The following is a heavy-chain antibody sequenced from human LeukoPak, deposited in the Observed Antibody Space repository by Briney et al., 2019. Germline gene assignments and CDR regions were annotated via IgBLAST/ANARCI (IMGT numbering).Heavy chain of an antibody. J-gene: IGHJ4*02. CDR3: ARGLARYGITGTLRLDY. CDR1: GYTFTSYG. D-gene: IGHD1-7*01. Sequence: GASVKVSCKASGYTFTSYGISWVRQAPGQGLEWMGWISAYNGNTNYAQKLQGRVTMTTDTSTSTAYMELRSLRSDDTAVYYCARGLARYGITGTLRLDYRGQGTLVTVSS. V-gene: IGHV1-18*01. CDR2: ISAYNGNT.